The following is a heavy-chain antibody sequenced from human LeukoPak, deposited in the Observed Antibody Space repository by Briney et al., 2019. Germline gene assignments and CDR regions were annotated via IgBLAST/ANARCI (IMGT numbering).Heavy chain of an antibody. CDR3: ARWHWNDHYFDY. D-gene: IGHD1-1*01. CDR1: GFTVSSNY. J-gene: IGHJ4*02. V-gene: IGHV3-66*01. Sequence: GGSLRLSCAASGFTVSSNYMSWVRQAPGKGLEWVSVIYSGGSTYYADSVKGRFTISRDNSKNTLYLQMNSLRAEDTAVYYCARWHWNDHYFDYWGQGTLVTVSS. CDR2: IYSGGST.